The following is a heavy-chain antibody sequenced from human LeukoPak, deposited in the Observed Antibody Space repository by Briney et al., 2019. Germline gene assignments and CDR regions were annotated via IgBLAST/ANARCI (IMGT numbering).Heavy chain of an antibody. D-gene: IGHD1-26*01. CDR3: AKDISRVGALDY. J-gene: IGHJ4*02. CDR1: GFTFSSYD. Sequence: GGSLRLSCAASGFTFSSYDMHWVRQAPGKGLEWVAFIRYDGSNKYYADSVKGRFTISRDNSKNTLYLQMNSLRAEDTAVYYCAKDISRVGALDYWGQGTLVTVSS. V-gene: IGHV3-30*02. CDR2: IRYDGSNK.